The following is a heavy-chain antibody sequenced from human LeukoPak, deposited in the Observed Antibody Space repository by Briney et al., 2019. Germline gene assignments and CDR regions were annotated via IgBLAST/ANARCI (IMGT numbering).Heavy chain of an antibody. CDR1: GGTFSIYA. V-gene: IGHV1-69*01. Sequence: ASVKVSCKASGGTFSIYAISWVRQAPGQGLEWMGGIIPIFGTANYAQKFQGRVTITADESTSTAYMELSSLRSEDTAVYYCAVPYGSGSYSLGWFDPWGQGTLVTVSS. CDR3: AVPYGSGSYSLGWFDP. J-gene: IGHJ5*02. D-gene: IGHD3-10*01. CDR2: IIPIFGTA.